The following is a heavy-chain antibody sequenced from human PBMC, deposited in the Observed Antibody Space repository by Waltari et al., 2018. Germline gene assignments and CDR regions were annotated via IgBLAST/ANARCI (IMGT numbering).Heavy chain of an antibody. CDR3: ARRGRVAATPQRWFDP. CDR2: IYPGDSDT. CDR1: GYSFTSYW. D-gene: IGHD2-15*01. J-gene: IGHJ5*02. V-gene: IGHV5-51*03. Sequence: EVQLVQSGAEVKTPGESLKISCKGSGYSFTSYWIGWVRQMPGKGLEWMGIIYPGDSDTSYSPSFQGQVTISADKSISTAYLQWSSLKASDTAMYYCARRGRVAATPQRWFDPWGQGTLVTVSS.